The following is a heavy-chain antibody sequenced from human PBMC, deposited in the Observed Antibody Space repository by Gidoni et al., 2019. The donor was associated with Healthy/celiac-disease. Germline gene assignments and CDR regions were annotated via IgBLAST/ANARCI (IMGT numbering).Heavy chain of an antibody. D-gene: IGHD6-13*01. CDR2: INHSGST. CDR1: GGSFSGYY. Sequence: QVQLQQWGAGLLKPSETLSLTCAVYGGSFSGYYWSWIRQPPGKGLEWIGEINHSGSTNYNPSLKSRVTISVDTSKNQFSLKLSSVTAADTAVYYCARGYSSSWLDYWGQGTLVTVSS. CDR3: ARGYSSSWLDY. J-gene: IGHJ4*02. V-gene: IGHV4-34*01.